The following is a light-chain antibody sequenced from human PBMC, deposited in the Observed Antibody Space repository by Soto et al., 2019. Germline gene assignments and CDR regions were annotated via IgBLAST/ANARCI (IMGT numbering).Light chain of an antibody. J-gene: IGKJ2*03. CDR2: TAS. CDR3: QQTYSTLNS. V-gene: IGKV1-39*01. CDR1: QSIRTY. Sequence: DIQVTQSPSSLSASVGDRVTITCRASQSIRTYLNWYQQRPGKPPKLLIHTASTLQSGVPSRFSASGSGTDFTLTISSLQPEDFATYYCQQTYSTLNSFGQGTKLEIK.